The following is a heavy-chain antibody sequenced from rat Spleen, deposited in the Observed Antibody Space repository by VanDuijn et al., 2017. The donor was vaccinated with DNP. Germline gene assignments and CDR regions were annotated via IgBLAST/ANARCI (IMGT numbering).Heavy chain of an antibody. V-gene: IGHV5-34*01. CDR3: TRGSSLPGYLDY. J-gene: IGHJ2*01. CDR1: GFTFSTYG. D-gene: IGHD1-4*01. CDR2: ISSSTSYL. Sequence: EVDLVESGGGLVQPGTSLKLSCLASGFTFSTYGMNWFRQAPGKGLEWVASISSSTSYLYYTDTVRGRFTIPRDNGESSLYLQMNSLWSEDTATYYCTRGSSLPGYLDYWGQGVLVTVSS.